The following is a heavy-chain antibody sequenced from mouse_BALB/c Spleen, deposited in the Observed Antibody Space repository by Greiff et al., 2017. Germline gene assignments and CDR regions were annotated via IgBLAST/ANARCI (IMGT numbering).Heavy chain of an antibody. CDR1: GFTFSSFG. V-gene: IGHV5-17*02. J-gene: IGHJ4*01. Sequence: EVMLVESGGGLVQPGGSRKLSCAASGFTFSSFGMHWVRQAPEKGLEWVAYISSGSSTIYYADTVKGRFTISRDNPKNTLFLQMTSLRSEDTAMYYCARKGRGDYYAMDYWGQGTSVTVSS. CDR2: ISSGSSTI. CDR3: ARKGRGDYYAMDY.